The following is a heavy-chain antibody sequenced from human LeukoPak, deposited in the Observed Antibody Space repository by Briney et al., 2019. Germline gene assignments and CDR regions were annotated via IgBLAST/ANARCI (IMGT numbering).Heavy chain of an antibody. CDR3: ARGDDGGYVSRLDY. V-gene: IGHV1-69*01. CDR2: IIPIFGTA. CDR1: GCTFSSYA. Sequence: SVNVSCKASGCTFSSYAISWVRQAPGQGLEWMGGIIPIFGTANYAQKFQGRVTIAADESTSTAYMELSSLRSEDTAVYYCARGDDGGYVSRLDYWGQGTLVTVSS. J-gene: IGHJ4*02. D-gene: IGHD5-12*01.